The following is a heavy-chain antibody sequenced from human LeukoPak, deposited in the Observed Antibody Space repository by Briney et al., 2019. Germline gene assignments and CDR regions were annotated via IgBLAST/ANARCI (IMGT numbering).Heavy chain of an antibody. CDR3: ARDSLPRDYGDPRDYYYYMDV. J-gene: IGHJ6*03. D-gene: IGHD4-17*01. CDR1: GCTFSSYA. Sequence: SVKVSCKASGCTFSSYAISWVRQAPGQGLEWMGGIIPNFGTANYAQKLQGRVTITTDESTSTAYMELSSLRSEDTAVYYCARDSLPRDYGDPRDYYYYMDVWAKGPRSPSP. CDR2: IIPNFGTA. V-gene: IGHV1-69*05.